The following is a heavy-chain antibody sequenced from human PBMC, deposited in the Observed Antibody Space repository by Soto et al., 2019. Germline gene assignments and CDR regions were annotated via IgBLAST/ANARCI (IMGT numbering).Heavy chain of an antibody. CDR1: GGSISSSSYY. V-gene: IGHV4-39*01. CDR2: IYYSGST. D-gene: IGHD6-19*01. CDR3: ASRGAVTVAGTDY. J-gene: IGHJ4*02. Sequence: QLQLQESGPGLVKPSETLSLTCTVSGGSISSSSYYWGWIRQPPGEGLEGIGSIYYSGSTYYNPSLKSRVSISVDTSKSQYPLKLSLVTAADTAVYYCASRGAVTVAGTDYWGQGTLVTFSS.